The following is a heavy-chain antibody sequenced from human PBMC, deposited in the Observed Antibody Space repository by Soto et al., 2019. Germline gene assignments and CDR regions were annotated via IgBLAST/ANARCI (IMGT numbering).Heavy chain of an antibody. CDR2: ISSSSSYI. D-gene: IGHD3-3*01. V-gene: IGHV3-21*01. CDR3: ARDHYDFWSGYYPY. Sequence: GGSLRLSCAASGFTFSSYSMNWVRQAPGKGLEWVSSISSSSSYIYYADSVKGRFTISRDNAKNSLYLQMNSLRAEDTAVYYCARDHYDFWSGYYPYWGQGTLVTVSS. J-gene: IGHJ4*02. CDR1: GFTFSSYS.